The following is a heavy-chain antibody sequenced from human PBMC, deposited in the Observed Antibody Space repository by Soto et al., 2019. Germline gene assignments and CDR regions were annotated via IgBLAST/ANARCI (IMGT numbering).Heavy chain of an antibody. D-gene: IGHD2-2*01. V-gene: IGHV2-5*02. Sequence: QITLKESGPTLVKPTQTLTLTCTFSGFSLSTSEMGVGWIRQPPGKALEWLALIYWDDDKRYSPSLKNRLTITKDTSKNQVVLTMTNMDPVDTATYYCTHRSGMGGNSWLPGIWGQGILVTVSS. CDR1: GFSLSTSEMG. J-gene: IGHJ4*02. CDR3: THRSGMGGNSWLPGI. CDR2: IYWDDDK.